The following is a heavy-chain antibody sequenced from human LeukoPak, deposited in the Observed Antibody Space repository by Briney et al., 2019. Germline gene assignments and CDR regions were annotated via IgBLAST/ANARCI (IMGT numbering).Heavy chain of an antibody. D-gene: IGHD3-3*01. Sequence: QTGGSLRLSCAASGFTFDDYAMPWVRQAPGKGLEWVSGISWNSGSIGYADSVKGRFTISRDNAKNSLYLQMNSLRAEDTALYYCAKDRYYDFWSGSYYFDYWGQGTLVTVSS. CDR2: ISWNSGSI. V-gene: IGHV3-9*01. J-gene: IGHJ4*02. CDR1: GFTFDDYA. CDR3: AKDRYYDFWSGSYYFDY.